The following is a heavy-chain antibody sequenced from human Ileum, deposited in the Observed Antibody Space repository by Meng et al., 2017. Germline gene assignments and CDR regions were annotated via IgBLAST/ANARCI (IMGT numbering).Heavy chain of an antibody. V-gene: IGHV3-64*02. Sequence: GGSLRLSCAASGFTFSSYSMHWVRQTPEKGLEYVSAMSGNGVNTYYADSVKGRFTISRDNAKNSLYLQMNSLRAEDTAVYYCARDLSTGLWGQGTLVTVSS. CDR2: MSGNGVNT. CDR1: GFTFSSYS. J-gene: IGHJ4*02. CDR3: ARDLSTGL.